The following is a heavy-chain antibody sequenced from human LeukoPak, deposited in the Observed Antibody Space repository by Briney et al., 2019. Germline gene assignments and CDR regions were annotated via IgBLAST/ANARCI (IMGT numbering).Heavy chain of an antibody. D-gene: IGHD5-24*01. Sequence: PGGSLRLSCAVSGLIFRSYWMSWVRQAPGKGLEWVANINQDGSEKYFVDSVKGRFTISRDNAMNSLHLQINTLRAEDTAVYYCARERDGRFFDYWGQGTLVTVSS. CDR1: GLIFRSYW. CDR3: ARERDGRFFDY. V-gene: IGHV3-7*01. CDR2: INQDGSEK. J-gene: IGHJ4*02.